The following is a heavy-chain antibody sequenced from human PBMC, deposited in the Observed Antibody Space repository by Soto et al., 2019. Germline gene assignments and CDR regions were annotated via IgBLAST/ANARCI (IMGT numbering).Heavy chain of an antibody. CDR2: ISYDGSNK. V-gene: IGHV3-30-3*01. CDR3: VRDYNDGIGRYDY. CDR1: GFAFSSYA. D-gene: IGHD1-1*01. J-gene: IGHJ4*02. Sequence: QVQLEESGGAVVQPGRSLGLSCAASGFAFSSYAMQWVRQAPGKGLEWVAGISYDGSNKHYADSVKGRYTISRDNSKTTLFLQMNSLSTEDTAVYYCVRDYNDGIGRYDYWGQGTPVTVSS.